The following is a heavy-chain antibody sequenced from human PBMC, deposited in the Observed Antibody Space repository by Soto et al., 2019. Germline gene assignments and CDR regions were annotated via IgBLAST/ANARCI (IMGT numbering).Heavy chain of an antibody. CDR3: AKAITMIVAPGY. D-gene: IGHD3-22*01. CDR2: ISYDGSNK. Sequence: PGGPLRLSCAASGFTFSSYGMHWVRQAPGKGLEWVAVISYDGSNKYYADSVKGRFTISRDNSKNTLYLQMNSLRAADTAVYYCAKAITMIVAPGYWGQGTLVTVSS. CDR1: GFTFSSYG. J-gene: IGHJ4*02. V-gene: IGHV3-30*18.